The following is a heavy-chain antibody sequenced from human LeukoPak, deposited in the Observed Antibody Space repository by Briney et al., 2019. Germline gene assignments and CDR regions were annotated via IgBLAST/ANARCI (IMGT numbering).Heavy chain of an antibody. CDR1: GGTFSSYA. V-gene: IGHV1-69*13. J-gene: IGHJ4*02. CDR2: IIPIFGTA. D-gene: IGHD3-22*01. CDR3: ARGDADSSGYSCDY. Sequence: ASVTVSCTASGGTFSSYAISWVRQAPGQGLEWMGGIIPIFGTANYAQKFQGRVTITADESTSTAYMELSSLRSEDTAVYYCARGDADSSGYSCDYWGQGTLVTVSS.